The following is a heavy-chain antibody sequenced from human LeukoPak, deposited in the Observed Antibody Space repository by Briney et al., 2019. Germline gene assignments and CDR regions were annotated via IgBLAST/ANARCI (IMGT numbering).Heavy chain of an antibody. CDR2: VNPRSGDA. CDR3: ARGVPLGYCTYGVCYPPYYFDY. CDR1: GYTFSSYN. V-gene: IGHV1-8*03. J-gene: IGHJ4*02. D-gene: IGHD2-8*01. Sequence: ASVRVSCKASGYTFSSYNINWLRQATGQELEWMGWVNPRSGDAGYLQKFQGRLTITRDSSIDTAYMDLSGLSSEDTAVYYCARGVPLGYCTYGVCYPPYYFDYWGQGTLVTASS.